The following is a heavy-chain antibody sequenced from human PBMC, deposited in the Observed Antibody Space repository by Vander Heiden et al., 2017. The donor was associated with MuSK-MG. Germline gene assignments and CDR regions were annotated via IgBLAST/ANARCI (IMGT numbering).Heavy chain of an antibody. CDR2: IYYSGST. CDR3: ARGTAAQQWLAHYFDY. V-gene: IGHV4-59*01. CDR1: GGSISSYY. J-gene: IGHJ4*02. D-gene: IGHD6-19*01. Sequence: QVQLQESVPGLVKPSETLSLTCTVSGGSISSYYWSWIRQPPGKGLEWIGYIYYSGSTNYNPSLKSRVTISVDTSKNQFSLKLSSVTAADTAVYYCARGTAAQQWLAHYFDYWGQGTLVTVSS.